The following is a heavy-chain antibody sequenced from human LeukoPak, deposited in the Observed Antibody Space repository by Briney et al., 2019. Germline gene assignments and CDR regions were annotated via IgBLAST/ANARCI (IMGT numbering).Heavy chain of an antibody. V-gene: IGHV3-23*01. CDR3: AKEVEWPHYGLDV. Sequence: GGSLRLSCAASGFTFSTFAMSWVRQAPGKGLEWVSAISGSGGTTYYADSVKGRFTISRDNSKNTLYLQMSSVRAEDTAVYYCAKEVEWPHYGLDVWGQGTTVTVSS. J-gene: IGHJ6*02. CDR1: GFTFSTFA. CDR2: ISGSGGTT. D-gene: IGHD3-3*01.